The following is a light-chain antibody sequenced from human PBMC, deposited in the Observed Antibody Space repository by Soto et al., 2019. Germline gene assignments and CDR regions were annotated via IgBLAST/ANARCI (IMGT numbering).Light chain of an antibody. V-gene: IGLV2-14*01. CDR1: TNDIGTYNY. J-gene: IGLJ3*02. Sequence: LTQPASVSGSPGQSITISCSGTTNDIGTYNYVSWYQHHPGKVPKVIIYEVRNRPSGVSNRFSGSKSGNTASLAISGLQPEDEADYYCCSYTISATLVFGGGTKVTVL. CDR3: CSYTISATLV. CDR2: EVR.